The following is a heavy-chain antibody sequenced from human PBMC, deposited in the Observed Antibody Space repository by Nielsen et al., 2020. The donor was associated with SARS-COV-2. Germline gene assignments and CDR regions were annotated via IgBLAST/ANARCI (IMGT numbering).Heavy chain of an antibody. CDR1: GYTFTSYY. Sequence: ASVKVSCKASGYTFTSYYMHWVRQATGQGLEWMGWMNPNSGNTGYAQKFQGRVTMTRDTSISTAYMELSSLRSEDTAVYYCARTCSSTSCSDFDYWGQGTLVTVSS. CDR2: MNPNSGNT. D-gene: IGHD2-2*01. CDR3: ARTCSSTSCSDFDY. J-gene: IGHJ4*02. V-gene: IGHV1-8*02.